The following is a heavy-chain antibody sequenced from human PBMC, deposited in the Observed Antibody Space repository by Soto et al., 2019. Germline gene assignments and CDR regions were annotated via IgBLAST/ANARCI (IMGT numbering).Heavy chain of an antibody. CDR1: GGSISSGGYY. CDR2: IYYSGST. Sequence: SDTLSLTCTVSGGSISSGGYYWSWIRQHPGKGLEWIGYIYYSGSTYYNPSLKSRVTISVDTSKNQFSLKLSSVTAADTAVYYCARVTGEDPYYFDYWGQGTLVTVSS. CDR3: ARVTGEDPYYFDY. J-gene: IGHJ4*02. V-gene: IGHV4-31*03. D-gene: IGHD7-27*01.